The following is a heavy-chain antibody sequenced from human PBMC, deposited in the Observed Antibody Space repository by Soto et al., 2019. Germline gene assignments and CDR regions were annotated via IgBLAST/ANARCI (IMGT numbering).Heavy chain of an antibody. CDR1: GYTFTTYW. Sequence: GESLKISCQGSGYTFTTYWVGWVRQRPGEGLDWMGNIYPGDSDVKYSPSFQGQVTISVDKSISTAYLQWNSLKASDTAVYYWARQNYAGYGGYDSAFDTWGQGTLVTVSS. CDR3: ARQNYAGYGGYDSAFDT. D-gene: IGHD5-12*01. J-gene: IGHJ4*02. CDR2: IYPGDSDV. V-gene: IGHV5-51*01.